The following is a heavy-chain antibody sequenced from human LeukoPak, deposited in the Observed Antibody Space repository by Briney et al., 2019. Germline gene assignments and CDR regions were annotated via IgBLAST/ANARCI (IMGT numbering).Heavy chain of an antibody. V-gene: IGHV3-7*01. CDR3: ARDLITGAPGADY. D-gene: IGHD7-27*01. CDR2: IKQDGSEK. CDR1: GFTFSSYW. J-gene: IGHJ4*02. Sequence: GGPLRLSCAASGFTFSSYWMTWVRQAPGKGLEWVANIKQDGSEKYYVDSVKGRFTISRDNPKISLYLQMNSLRAEDTAVYYCARDLITGAPGADYWGQGTLVTVSS.